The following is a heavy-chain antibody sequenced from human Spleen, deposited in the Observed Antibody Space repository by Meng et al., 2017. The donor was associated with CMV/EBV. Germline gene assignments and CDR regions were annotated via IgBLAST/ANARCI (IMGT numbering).Heavy chain of an antibody. CDR1: GYTFTSYY. J-gene: IGHJ4*02. D-gene: IGHD3-10*01. CDR3: ARLLVGSEAFDY. V-gene: IGHV1-2*02. Sequence: SVKVSCKASGYTFTSYYMHWVRQAPGQGLEWMGWINPNSGGTNYAQKFQGRVTMTRETSISTAYMELSRLRSDDTAVYYCARLLVGSEAFDYWGQGTLVTVSS. CDR2: INPNSGGT.